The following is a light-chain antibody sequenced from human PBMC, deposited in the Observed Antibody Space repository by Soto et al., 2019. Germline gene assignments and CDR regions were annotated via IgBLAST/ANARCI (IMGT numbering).Light chain of an antibody. CDR3: QQYGSSPWT. J-gene: IGKJ1*01. Sequence: EIVLTQSPGTLSLSPGERATLSCRASQSVRSSYLAWYQQKPGQPPRLLIYGASGRATGIPDRFSGSGSGTDFTLTISRLEPEDFAVHYCQQYGSSPWTFGQGTKVEIK. CDR2: GAS. V-gene: IGKV3-20*01. CDR1: QSVRSSY.